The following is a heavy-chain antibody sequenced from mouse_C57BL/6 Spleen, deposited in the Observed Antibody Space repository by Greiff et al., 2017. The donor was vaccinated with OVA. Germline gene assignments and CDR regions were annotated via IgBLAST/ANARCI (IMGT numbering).Heavy chain of an antibody. CDR2: IDPEDGDT. CDR3: TSYDYDVRYFDV. J-gene: IGHJ1*03. D-gene: IGHD2-4*01. Sequence: EVQLQQSGAELVRPGASVKLSCTASGFNIKDYYMHWVKQRPEQGLEWIGRIDPEDGDTEYAPKFQGKATMTADTSSNTAYLQLSSLTSEDTAVYYCTSYDYDVRYFDVWGTGTTVTVSS. CDR1: GFNIKDYY. V-gene: IGHV14-1*01.